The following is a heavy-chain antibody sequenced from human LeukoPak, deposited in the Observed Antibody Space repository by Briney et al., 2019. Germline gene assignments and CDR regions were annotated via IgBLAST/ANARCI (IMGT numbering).Heavy chain of an antibody. CDR1: GFTFSSYA. V-gene: IGHV3-30*04. J-gene: IGHJ4*02. D-gene: IGHD6-19*01. Sequence: PGGSLRLSCAASGFTFSSYAMHWVRQAPGKGLEWVAVISYDGSNKYYADSVKGRFTISRDNSKNTLYLQMNSLRAEDTAVYYCARSSSGRYGSFDYWAREPWSPSPQ. CDR2: ISYDGSNK. CDR3: ARSSSGRYGSFDY.